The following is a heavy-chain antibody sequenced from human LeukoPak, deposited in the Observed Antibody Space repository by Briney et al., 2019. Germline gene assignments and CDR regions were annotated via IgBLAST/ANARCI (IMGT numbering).Heavy chain of an antibody. J-gene: IGHJ3*01. CDR1: GFTFDDYA. D-gene: IGHD5-12*01. V-gene: IGHV3-9*01. Sequence: GGSLRLSCAASGFTFDDYAMLWVRQPPGKGLEWVSSISWDSGSSVYADSVKGRFTISRDNAKNSLYLQMNSLRPEDTALYYCIKDLRLDLHFDTFDVWGQGTMVTVSS. CDR2: ISWDSGSS. CDR3: IKDLRLDLHFDTFDV.